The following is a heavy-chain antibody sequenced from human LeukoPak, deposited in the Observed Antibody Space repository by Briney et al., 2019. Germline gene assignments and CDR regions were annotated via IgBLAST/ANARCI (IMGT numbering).Heavy chain of an antibody. Sequence: PSETLSLTCAVYGGSFSGYYWSWIRQPPGKGLEWIGEINHSGSTNYNPSLKSRVTISVDTSKNQFSLKLSSVTAADTAVYYCAATYCSNTSCYLGTVFNWFDPRGQGTLVTVSS. CDR2: INHSGST. D-gene: IGHD2-2*01. J-gene: IGHJ5*02. CDR1: GGSFSGYY. CDR3: AATYCSNTSCYLGTVFNWFDP. V-gene: IGHV4-34*01.